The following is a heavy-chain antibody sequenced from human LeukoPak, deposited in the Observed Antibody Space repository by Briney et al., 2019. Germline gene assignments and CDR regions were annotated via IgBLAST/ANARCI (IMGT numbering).Heavy chain of an antibody. J-gene: IGHJ3*02. Sequence: GGSLRLSCAASGFTFDDYAMHWVRQAPGKGLEWVSGISWNSGSIGYADSVKGRFTISRDNAKNSLYLQMNSLRAEDTALYYCAKGGVTMIAFDAFDIWGQGTMVTVSS. D-gene: IGHD3-22*01. V-gene: IGHV3-9*01. CDR1: GFTFDDYA. CDR3: AKGGVTMIAFDAFDI. CDR2: ISWNSGSI.